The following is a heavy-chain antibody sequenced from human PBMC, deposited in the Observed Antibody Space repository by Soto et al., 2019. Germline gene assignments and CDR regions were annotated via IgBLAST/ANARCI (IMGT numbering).Heavy chain of an antibody. D-gene: IGHD3-22*01. Sequence: GESLKISCKGSGYSFTSYWIGWVRQMPGKGLEWMGIIYPGDSDTRYSPSFQGQVTISADKSISTAYLQWSSLKASDTAMYYCARGAGKKYYYDSSGYYWFDPWGQGTLVTVSS. V-gene: IGHV5-51*01. CDR3: ARGAGKKYYYDSSGYYWFDP. CDR1: GYSFTSYW. J-gene: IGHJ5*02. CDR2: IYPGDSDT.